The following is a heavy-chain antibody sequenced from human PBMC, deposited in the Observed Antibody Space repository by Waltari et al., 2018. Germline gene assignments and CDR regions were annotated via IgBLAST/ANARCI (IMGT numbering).Heavy chain of an antibody. V-gene: IGHV3-23*01. CDR2: IGATGVNT. D-gene: IGHD2-21*02. CDR1: GFIFSTYA. CDR3: AKAQPDGGDPQRFDY. Sequence: EVQLLESGGGLAQPGGSLRLSCAASGFIFSTYAMGWVRQAPGKGLEWISAIGATGVNTYYTNSVKGRFTISRDNSKNTRYLQMNGLTVEDTAVYHCAKAQPDGGDPQRFDYWGQGTLVTVSS. J-gene: IGHJ4*02.